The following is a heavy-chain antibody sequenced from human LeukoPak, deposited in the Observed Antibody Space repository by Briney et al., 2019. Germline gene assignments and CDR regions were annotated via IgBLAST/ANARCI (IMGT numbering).Heavy chain of an antibody. CDR1: GFTVSSNY. J-gene: IGHJ4*02. D-gene: IGHD5-18*01. V-gene: IGHV3-66*01. Sequence: GGSLRLSCAASGFTVSSNYMSWVRQAPGKGLEWVSVIYSGGSTYYADSVKGRFTISRDNSKNTLYLQMNSLRAEDTAVYYCANSSGYSYGYVLDYWGQGTLVTVSS. CDR2: IYSGGST. CDR3: ANSSGYSYGYVLDY.